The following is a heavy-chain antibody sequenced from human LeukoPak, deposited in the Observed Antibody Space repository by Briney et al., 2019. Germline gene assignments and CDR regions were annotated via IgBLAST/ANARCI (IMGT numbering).Heavy chain of an antibody. CDR2: ISWNSGSI. J-gene: IGHJ4*02. V-gene: IGHV3-9*01. CDR3: AKDINYGDYLFDY. Sequence: GGSLRLSCAASGFTFDDYAMRWVRQAPGRGLEWVSGISWNSGSIVYADSVKGRFTISRDNAKNSLYLQMNSLRAEDTALYYCAKDINYGDYLFDYWGQGALVTVSS. CDR1: GFTFDDYA. D-gene: IGHD4-17*01.